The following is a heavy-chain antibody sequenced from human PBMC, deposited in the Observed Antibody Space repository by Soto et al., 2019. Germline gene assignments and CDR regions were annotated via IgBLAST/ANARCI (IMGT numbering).Heavy chain of an antibody. CDR1: AFSFGDFA. J-gene: IGHJ4*02. V-gene: IGHV3-9*01. Sequence: VQLVESGGGLVQPGRSLRLSCTASAFSFGDFAMHWVRQVPGKGLEWVSGINWNGNYIGHADSVKGRFTVSRDNAKKSLYLPMNSLGPEDPALDFCARAPTGGTWPVYFDWWGRGTLVTVSS. D-gene: IGHD2-15*01. CDR2: INWNGNYI. CDR3: ARAPTGGTWPVYFDW.